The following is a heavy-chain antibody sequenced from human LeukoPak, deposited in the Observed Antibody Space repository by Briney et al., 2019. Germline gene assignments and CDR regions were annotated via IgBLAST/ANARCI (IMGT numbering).Heavy chain of an antibody. CDR3: ARDPALGELSS. J-gene: IGHJ4*02. V-gene: IGHV1-3*03. CDR1: GYSVTGFA. Sequence: GASVKVSCEASGYSVTGFAIHWVRQAPGQRPEWMGWVNTDSGNTKYSQEFQGRVTITRDTSTDTAYMELSSLRSEDTAVYYCARDPALGELSSWGQGTLVTVSS. CDR2: VNTDSGNT. D-gene: IGHD3-16*02.